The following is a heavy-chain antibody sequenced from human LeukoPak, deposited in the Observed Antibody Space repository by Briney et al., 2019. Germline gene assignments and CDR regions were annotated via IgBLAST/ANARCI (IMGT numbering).Heavy chain of an antibody. CDR2: ISSSSSYI. CDR3: ASPAGTGGY. D-gene: IGHD6-13*01. CDR1: GFTFSSYS. V-gene: IGHV3-21*01. J-gene: IGHJ4*02. Sequence: EGSLRLSCAASGFTFSSYSMNWVRQAPGKGLEWVSSISSSSSYIYYADSVKGRFTISRDNAKNSLYLQMNSLRAEDTAVYYCASPAGTGGYWGQGTLVTVSS.